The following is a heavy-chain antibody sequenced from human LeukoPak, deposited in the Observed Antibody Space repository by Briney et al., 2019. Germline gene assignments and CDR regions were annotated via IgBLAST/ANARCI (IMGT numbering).Heavy chain of an antibody. Sequence: SGTLSLTCAVSGGSISSSNWWSWVRQPPGKGLEWIGEIYHSGSTNYNPSLKSRVTISVDKSKNQFSLKLSSVTAADTAVYYCARYIYCGGDCYYFDYWGQGTLVTVSS. CDR1: GGSISSSNW. V-gene: IGHV4-4*02. J-gene: IGHJ4*02. D-gene: IGHD2-21*02. CDR3: ARYIYCGGDCYYFDY. CDR2: IYHSGST.